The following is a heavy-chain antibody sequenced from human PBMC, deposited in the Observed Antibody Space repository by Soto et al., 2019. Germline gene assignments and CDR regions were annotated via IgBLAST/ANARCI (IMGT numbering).Heavy chain of an antibody. J-gene: IGHJ4*02. V-gene: IGHV1-46*01. Sequence: QVQLVQSGAEVKEPGAAVKVSCKASGYTFTDYRMHWVRQAPGQGLEWMGMINPSGGSTSYAQKFQGRVTMSRDTSTSTVCKELSRLRSEDTAVYCCARERGAWGQGTLVTVSS. CDR2: INPSGGST. CDR1: GYTFTDYR. CDR3: ARERGA. D-gene: IGHD1-26*01.